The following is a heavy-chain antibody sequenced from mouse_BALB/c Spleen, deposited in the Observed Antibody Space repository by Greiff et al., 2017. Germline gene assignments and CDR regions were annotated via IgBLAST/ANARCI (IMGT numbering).Heavy chain of an antibody. D-gene: IGHD2-4*01. CDR3: ARGGYDYDYAMDY. V-gene: IGHV5-6-5*01. Sequence: EVQRVESGGDLVKPGGSLKLSCAASGFTFSSYAMSWVRQTPEKRLEWVASISSGGSTYNPDSVKGRFTISRDNARNILYLQMSSLRSEDTAMYYCARGGYDYDYAMDYWGQGTSVTVSS. J-gene: IGHJ4*01. CDR1: GFTFSSYA. CDR2: ISSGGST.